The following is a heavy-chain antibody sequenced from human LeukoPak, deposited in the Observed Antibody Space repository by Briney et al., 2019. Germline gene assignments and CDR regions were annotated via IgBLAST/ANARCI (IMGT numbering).Heavy chain of an antibody. CDR1: GYTFSDYH. J-gene: IGHJ4*02. CDR3: VGSTAFDY. V-gene: IGHV3-72*01. D-gene: IGHD2-21*02. CDR2: IRKKANSYTT. Sequence: PGGSLRLSCAASGYTFSDYHVDWVRQAPGKGLEWVGRIRKKANSYTTEYAASVKGRFTISRGDSNNSVYLQMNSLKTEDTAVYYCVGSTAFDYWGQGTLVTVST.